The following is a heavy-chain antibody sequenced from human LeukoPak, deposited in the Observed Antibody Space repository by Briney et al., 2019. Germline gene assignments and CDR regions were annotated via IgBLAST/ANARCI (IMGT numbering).Heavy chain of an antibody. V-gene: IGHV3-30*02. CDR3: AILTRPIDMVGD. Sequence: PGGSLRLSCAASGFAFSSSGMHWVRQAPGKGLEWVAFIRFDANNIYYSDSVRGRFTISRDNSKDILYLQMDSLRPDDTAVYYCAILTRPIDMVGDWGQGTLVIVSS. J-gene: IGHJ4*02. CDR1: GFAFSSSG. CDR2: IRFDANNI. D-gene: IGHD2-15*01.